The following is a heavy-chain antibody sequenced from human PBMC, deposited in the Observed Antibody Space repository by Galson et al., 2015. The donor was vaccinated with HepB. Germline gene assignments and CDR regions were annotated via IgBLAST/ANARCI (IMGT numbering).Heavy chain of an antibody. J-gene: IGHJ5*02. V-gene: IGHV1-8*01. CDR1: GYTFTSYD. CDR3: ARALATANWFDP. CDR2: MNPNSGNT. Sequence: SVKVSCKASGYTFTSYDINWVRQATGQGLEWMGWMNPNSGNTGYAQKFQGRVTMTRNTSISTAYMGLSSLRSEDTAVYYCARALATANWFDPWGQGTLVTVSS. D-gene: IGHD6-13*01.